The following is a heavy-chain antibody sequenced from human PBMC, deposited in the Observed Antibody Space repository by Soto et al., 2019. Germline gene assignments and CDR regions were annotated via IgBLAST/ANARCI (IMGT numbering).Heavy chain of an antibody. Sequence: GSLRLSCAASGFTFSSYAMSWVRQAPGKGLEWVSAISGSGGSTYYADSVKGRFTISRDNSKNTLYLQMNSLRAEDTAVYYCAKNPLGYCSGGSCYGIWGQGTMVTVSS. CDR1: GFTFSSYA. CDR3: AKNPLGYCSGGSCYGI. CDR2: ISGSGGST. J-gene: IGHJ3*02. D-gene: IGHD2-15*01. V-gene: IGHV3-23*01.